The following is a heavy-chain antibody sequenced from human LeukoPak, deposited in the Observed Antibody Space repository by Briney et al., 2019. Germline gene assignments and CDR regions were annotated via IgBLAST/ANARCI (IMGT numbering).Heavy chain of an antibody. V-gene: IGHV3-21*01. CDR3: ASGVVTAVDY. CDR1: GFTFSSYS. CDR2: ISSSSSYI. J-gene: IGHJ4*02. D-gene: IGHD3-16*01. Sequence: PGGSLRLSFAASGFTFSSYSMNWVPQAPGKGLEWVSSISSSSSYIYYADSVKGRFTISRDNAKNSLYLQMNRLRADNTAVYYCASGVVTAVDYRGQGTLVTVPS.